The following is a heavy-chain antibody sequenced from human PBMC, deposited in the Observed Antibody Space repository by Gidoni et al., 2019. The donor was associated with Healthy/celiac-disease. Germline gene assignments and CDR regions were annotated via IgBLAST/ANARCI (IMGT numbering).Heavy chain of an antibody. CDR2: ISYDGSNK. D-gene: IGHD5-18*01. V-gene: IGHV3-30-3*01. CDR3: AREGEAWVQLWLLGRRGGFDY. CDR1: GFTFSSYA. Sequence: QVQLVESGGGVVQPGRSLRLSCAASGFTFSSYAMHWVRQAPGKGLEWVAVISYDGSNKYYADSVKGRFTISRDNSKNTLYLQMNSLRAEDTAVYYCAREGEAWVQLWLLGRRGGFDYWGQGTLVTVSS. J-gene: IGHJ4*01.